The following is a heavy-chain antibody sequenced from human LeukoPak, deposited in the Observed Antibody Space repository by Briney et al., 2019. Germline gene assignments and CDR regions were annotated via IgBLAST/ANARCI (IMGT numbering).Heavy chain of an antibody. D-gene: IGHD1-26*01. Sequence: GASVKVSCKASGYSFTSYGISWVREAPGRGLEWVGYISAYDGETRYAQKFQGRVTLTTDTSTGTVYMEMSRLRSDDTAVYYCARGGKNYFDFWGQGTLVTVSS. J-gene: IGHJ4*02. V-gene: IGHV1-18*01. CDR1: GYSFTSYG. CDR3: ARGGKNYFDF. CDR2: ISAYDGET.